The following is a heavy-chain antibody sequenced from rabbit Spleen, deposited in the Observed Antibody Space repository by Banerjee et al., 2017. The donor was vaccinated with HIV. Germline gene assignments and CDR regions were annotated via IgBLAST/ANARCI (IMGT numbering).Heavy chain of an antibody. D-gene: IGHD1-1*01. CDR2: IDPVFGIT. Sequence: QLKESGGGLVQPGESLKLSCKASGFDFSNYYMNWVRQAPGKGLEWIGYIDPVFGITYYASWVNGRFTISSHNAQNTVDLQMNSLTAADTATYFCARDASSSDYYRDTRLDRWGPGTLVTVS. CDR1: GFDFSNYY. V-gene: IGHV1S7*01. J-gene: IGHJ3*01. CDR3: ARDASSSDYYRDTRLDR.